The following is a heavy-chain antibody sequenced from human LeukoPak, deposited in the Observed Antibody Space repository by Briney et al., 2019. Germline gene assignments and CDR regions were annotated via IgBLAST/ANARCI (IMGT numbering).Heavy chain of an antibody. CDR2: ISTSSSSI. V-gene: IGHV3-21*01. CDR1: ASMVAMS. CDR3: ARESYGSDY. Sequence: PGRSLSPVWPAYASMVAMSCTGSARQPPGNGLEWVSYISTSSSSIYEAGSVKGRFTVSRNTAKNSLYLQMNSLRAEDTAVYYCARESYGSDYWGQGTLVTVSS. J-gene: IGHJ4*02. D-gene: IGHD5-18*01.